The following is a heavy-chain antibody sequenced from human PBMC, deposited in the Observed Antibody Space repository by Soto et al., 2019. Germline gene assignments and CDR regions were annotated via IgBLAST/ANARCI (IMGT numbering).Heavy chain of an antibody. D-gene: IGHD6-13*01. CDR1: GGSISSYY. V-gene: IGHV4-59*01. J-gene: IGHJ6*03. CDR2: IYYSGST. Sequence: SETLSLTCTVSGGSISSYYWSWIRQPPGKGLEWIGYIYYSGSTNYNPSLKSRVTISVDTSKNQFSLKLSSVTAADTAVYYCASTPSGYSSSWYYYYYYMDVWGKGTTVTVSS. CDR3: ASTPSGYSSSWYYYYYYMDV.